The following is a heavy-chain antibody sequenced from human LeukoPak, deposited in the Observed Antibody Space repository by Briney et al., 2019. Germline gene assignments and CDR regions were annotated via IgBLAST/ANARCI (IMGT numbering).Heavy chain of an antibody. CDR3: SRKCEVVGATKGDFDI. Sequence: SVKLSCKASGGTFSSYAISWVRQAPGQGRECMGGIIPIFGTANYAQKFQGRFTITADESTSTAYLKLIRWRSEDTVVSYWSRKCEVVGATKGDFDIWGQGTMVTVSS. D-gene: IGHD1-26*01. CDR2: IIPIFGTA. J-gene: IGHJ3*02. V-gene: IGHV1-69*01. CDR1: GGTFSSYA.